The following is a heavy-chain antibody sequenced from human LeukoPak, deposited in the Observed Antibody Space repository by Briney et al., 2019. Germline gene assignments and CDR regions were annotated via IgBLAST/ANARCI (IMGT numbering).Heavy chain of an antibody. Sequence: SETLSLTCTVSGGSISSYYWSWIRQPPGKGLEWIGHINYSGSTNYNPSLKSRVTISVDTSKSQFSLNLSSVTAADTAVYYCARNYDSSGYTAFGYWGRGTLVTVSS. CDR3: ARNYDSSGYTAFGY. CDR1: GGSISSYY. D-gene: IGHD3-22*01. J-gene: IGHJ4*02. V-gene: IGHV4-59*01. CDR2: INYSGST.